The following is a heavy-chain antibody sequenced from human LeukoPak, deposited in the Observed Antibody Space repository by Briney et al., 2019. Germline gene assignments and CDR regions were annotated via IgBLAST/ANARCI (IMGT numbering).Heavy chain of an antibody. CDR2: IYHSGST. CDR1: GYSISSGYY. Sequence: SETLSLTCTVSGYSISSGYYWGWIRQPPGKGLEWIGSIYHSGSTYYSPSLKSRVTMSVDTSKNQFSLKLSSVTAADTAVYYCTRDVVAAAGSFDYWGQGTQVTVSS. J-gene: IGHJ4*02. D-gene: IGHD6-13*01. V-gene: IGHV4-38-2*02. CDR3: TRDVVAAAGSFDY.